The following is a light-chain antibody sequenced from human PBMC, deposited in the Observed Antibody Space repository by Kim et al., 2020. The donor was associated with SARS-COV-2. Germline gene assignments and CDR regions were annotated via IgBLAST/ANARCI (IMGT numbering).Light chain of an antibody. CDR3: QQDSNWPQT. CDR2: SAS. V-gene: IGKV3-15*01. Sequence: VSPGERATLPCRASQSVSSNLAWYQQKPGQAPRLLIYSASNRATGIPARFSGSGSGTEFTLTISSPQSEDSAVYYCQQDSNWPQTFGQETKVEIK. CDR1: QSVSSN. J-gene: IGKJ1*01.